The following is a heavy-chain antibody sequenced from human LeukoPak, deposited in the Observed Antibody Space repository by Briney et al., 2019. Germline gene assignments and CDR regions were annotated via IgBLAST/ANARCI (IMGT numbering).Heavy chain of an antibody. CDR1: GGTFSSYA. J-gene: IGHJ4*02. Sequence: GASVKVSCKASGGTFSSYAISWVRQAPGQGLEWMGGIIPIFGTANYARKFQGRVTITTDESTSTAYMELSSLRSEDTAVYYCARVPDYDILTGPFDYWGQGTLVTVSS. CDR3: ARVPDYDILTGPFDY. CDR2: IIPIFGTA. V-gene: IGHV1-69*05. D-gene: IGHD3-9*01.